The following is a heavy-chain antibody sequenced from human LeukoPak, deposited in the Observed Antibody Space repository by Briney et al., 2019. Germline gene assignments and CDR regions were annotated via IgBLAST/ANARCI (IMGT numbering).Heavy chain of an antibody. CDR1: GGSFSGYY. V-gene: IGHV4-34*01. D-gene: IGHD2-2*02. J-gene: IGHJ5*02. Sequence: PSETLSLTRAVYGGSFSGYYWSWIRQPPGKGLEWIGEINHSGSTNYNPSLKSRVTISVDTSKNQFSLKLSSVTAADTAVYYCARGYCSSTSCYKGSGWFDPWGQGTLVTASS. CDR3: ARGYCSSTSCYKGSGWFDP. CDR2: INHSGST.